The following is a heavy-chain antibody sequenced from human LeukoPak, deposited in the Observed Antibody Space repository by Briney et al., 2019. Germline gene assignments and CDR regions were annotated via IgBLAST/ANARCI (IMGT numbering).Heavy chain of an antibody. CDR3: ARDSSGWYRPGNYFDY. J-gene: IGHJ4*02. D-gene: IGHD6-19*01. CDR2: INPSGGST. Sequence: GASVKVSCKASGYTFTSYYMHWVRQAPGQGLEWMGIINPSGGSTSYAQKFQGRVTMTRDMSTSTVYMELSSLRSEDTAVYYCARDSSGWYRPGNYFDYWGQGTLVTVSS. V-gene: IGHV1-46*01. CDR1: GYTFTSYY.